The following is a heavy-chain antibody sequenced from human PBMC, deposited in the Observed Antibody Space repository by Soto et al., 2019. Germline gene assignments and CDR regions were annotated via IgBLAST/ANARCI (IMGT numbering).Heavy chain of an antibody. CDR3: ARAENIVATMGVLGY. CDR2: IYHSGST. D-gene: IGHD5-12*01. CDR1: GGSISSGGYS. Sequence: ASETLSLTCAVSGGSISSGGYSWSWIRQPPGKGLEWIGEIYHSGSTNYNPSLKSRVTISVDKSKNQFSLKLSSVTAADTAVYYCARAENIVATMGVLGYWGQGTLVTVSS. J-gene: IGHJ4*02. V-gene: IGHV4-30-2*01.